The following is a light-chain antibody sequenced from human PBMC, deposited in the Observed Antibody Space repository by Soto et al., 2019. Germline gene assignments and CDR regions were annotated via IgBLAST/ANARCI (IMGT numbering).Light chain of an antibody. Sequence: QSALTQPASVSGSPGQSITISCTGSSSDIGDYDYVSWYQQHPGKAPKVLISEVSNRPSGVSNRFSGSKSGNTASLTISGPQAEDEADYYCNSYATGNTRVFGTGTKVTVL. J-gene: IGLJ1*01. CDR2: EVS. V-gene: IGLV2-14*01. CDR1: SSDIGDYDY. CDR3: NSYATGNTRV.